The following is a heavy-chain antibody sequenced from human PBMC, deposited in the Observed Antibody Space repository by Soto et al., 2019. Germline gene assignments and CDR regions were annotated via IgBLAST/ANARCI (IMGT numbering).Heavy chain of an antibody. Sequence: GESLKISCKGSGYSFTSYWISWVRQMPGKGLEWMGRIDPSDSYTNYSPSFQGHVTISADKSISTAYLQWSSLKASDTAMFYCARLFQYCSSTSCYYGMDVWGQGTTVTVS. D-gene: IGHD2-2*01. CDR2: IDPSDSYT. CDR1: GYSFTSYW. J-gene: IGHJ6*02. V-gene: IGHV5-10-1*01. CDR3: ARLFQYCSSTSCYYGMDV.